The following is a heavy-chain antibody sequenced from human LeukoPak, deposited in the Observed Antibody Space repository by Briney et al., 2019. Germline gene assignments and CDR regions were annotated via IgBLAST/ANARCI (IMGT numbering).Heavy chain of an antibody. D-gene: IGHD3-10*01. CDR1: GFTFSSYS. Sequence: PGGSLRLSCTASGFTFSSYSMNWVRQAPGKGLEWVSYISSSSTIYYADSVKGRFTISRDNAKNSLYLQMNRLRAEDTAVYYCASDFSSGYWGQGTLVTVSS. V-gene: IGHV3-48*01. CDR3: ASDFSSGY. J-gene: IGHJ4*02. CDR2: ISSSSTI.